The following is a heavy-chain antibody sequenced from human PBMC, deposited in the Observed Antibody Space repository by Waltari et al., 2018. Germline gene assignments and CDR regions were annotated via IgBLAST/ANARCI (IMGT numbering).Heavy chain of an antibody. D-gene: IGHD6-13*01. CDR1: GGSFSGYY. J-gene: IGHJ2*01. Sequence: QVQLQQWGAGLLKPSETLSLTCAVYGGSFSGYYWSWIRQPPGKGLEWIGEINHSGSTNVNPSLKSRVTIAVDTSKNPFSLKLSSVTAADTAVYYCARHGSIAAARSYWYFDLWGRGTLVTVST. CDR2: INHSGST. CDR3: ARHGSIAAARSYWYFDL. V-gene: IGHV4-34*01.